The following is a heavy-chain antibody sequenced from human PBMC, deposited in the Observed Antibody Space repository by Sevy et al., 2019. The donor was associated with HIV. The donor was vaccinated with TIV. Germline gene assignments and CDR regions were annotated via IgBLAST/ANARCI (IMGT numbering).Heavy chain of an antibody. D-gene: IGHD1-1*01. Sequence: GGSLRLSCAASGFSFSDFGMHWVRLAPGKGLEWLALIWYDGSKKYYADSVKGRFTISRDNSRNTLYLQMNSLRGEDLAIYYCAKTASIVPTGNRLDSWGQGTLVTVSS. CDR2: IWYDGSKK. V-gene: IGHV3-30*02. CDR1: GFSFSDFG. CDR3: AKTASIVPTGNRLDS. J-gene: IGHJ4*02.